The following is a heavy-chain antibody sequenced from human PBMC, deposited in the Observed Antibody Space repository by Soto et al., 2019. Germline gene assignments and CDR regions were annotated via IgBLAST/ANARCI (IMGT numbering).Heavy chain of an antibody. CDR1: GYTFTSYY. CDR2: INPSGGST. V-gene: IGHV1-46*03. D-gene: IGHD2-15*01. Sequence: GASVKVSCKASGYTFTSYYMHWVRQAPGQGLERMGIINPSGGSTSYAQKFQGRVTMTRDTSTSTVYMELSSLRSEDTALYYCARVYCSGGSCYSIDYWGQGTLVTVSS. CDR3: ARVYCSGGSCYSIDY. J-gene: IGHJ4*02.